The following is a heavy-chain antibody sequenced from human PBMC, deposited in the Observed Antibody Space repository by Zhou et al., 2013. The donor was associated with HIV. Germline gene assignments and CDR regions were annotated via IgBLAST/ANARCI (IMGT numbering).Heavy chain of an antibody. J-gene: IGHJ4*02. Sequence: QVQLVQSGAELRKPGASVKVSCKASGYTFTTYEINWVRQTSGQGLEWMGWLDPKSGNTGYAQKFQGRVTMTTSTSINTAYMELSSLRSDDTALYFCATVHYYKSSGYYLAYFDYWGQGTQVTVSS. D-gene: IGHD3-22*01. V-gene: IGHV1-8*01. CDR1: GYTFTTYE. CDR3: ATVHYYKSSGYYLAYFDY. CDR2: LDPKSGNT.